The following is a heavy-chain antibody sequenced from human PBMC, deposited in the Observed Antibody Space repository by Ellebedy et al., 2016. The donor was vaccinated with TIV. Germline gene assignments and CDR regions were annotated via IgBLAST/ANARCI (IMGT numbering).Heavy chain of an antibody. CDR2: YIPISRTT. Sequence: AASVKVSCKASGGTFMNYAISWVRQAPGQGLEWMGGYIPISRTTRHAQKFWGRLSVTAVESTNTVYMALSSLTSEDTAVYYCARMGYFTTGIDYWGQGTLVTVSS. D-gene: IGHD1-14*01. J-gene: IGHJ4*02. CDR1: GGTFMNYA. V-gene: IGHV1-69*13. CDR3: ARMGYFTTGIDY.